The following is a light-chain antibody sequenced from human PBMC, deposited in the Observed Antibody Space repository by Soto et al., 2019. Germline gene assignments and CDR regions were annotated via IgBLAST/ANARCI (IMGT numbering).Light chain of an antibody. J-gene: IGLJ3*02. CDR2: EVS. V-gene: IGLV2-14*01. CDR3: CSYRSSSTWV. Sequence: QSALTQPASVSGSPGQSITISCTGTSSDVGGYNYVSWYQQHPGKAPKLMIYEVSNRPSGVSNRFSGSRSGHTASLTISGLQAEDEAYYYCCSYRSSSTWVFGGGTKVTVL. CDR1: SSDVGGYNY.